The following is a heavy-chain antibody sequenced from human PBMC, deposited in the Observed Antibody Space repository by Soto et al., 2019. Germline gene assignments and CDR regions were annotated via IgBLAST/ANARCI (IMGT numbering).Heavy chain of an antibody. CDR3: ARADHDYVWGSYQTPGAYGMDV. CDR2: IIPIFGTA. J-gene: IGHJ6*02. V-gene: IGHV1-69*01. Sequence: QVQLVQSGAEVKKPGSSAKVSCKASGGTFSSYAISWVRQAPGQGLEWMGGIIPIFGTANYAQKFQGRVTITADESTSTAYMELSSLRSEDTAVYYCARADHDYVWGSYQTPGAYGMDVWGQGTTVTVSS. D-gene: IGHD3-16*02. CDR1: GGTFSSYA.